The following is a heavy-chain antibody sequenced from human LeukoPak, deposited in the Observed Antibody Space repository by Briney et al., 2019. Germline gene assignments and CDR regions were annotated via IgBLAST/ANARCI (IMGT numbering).Heavy chain of an antibody. CDR1: GFTFSSCA. Sequence: PGGSLRLSCAASGFTFSSCAVSWVRQAPGKGLEWVSLISGSGVSTYYADSVKGRFTIPRDNSKNTLYMQMHSLRAEDTAVYYCARWDLVEFYFDYWGQGTLVTVSS. D-gene: IGHD3-16*01. J-gene: IGHJ4*02. V-gene: IGHV3-23*01. CDR2: ISGSGVST. CDR3: ARWDLVEFYFDY.